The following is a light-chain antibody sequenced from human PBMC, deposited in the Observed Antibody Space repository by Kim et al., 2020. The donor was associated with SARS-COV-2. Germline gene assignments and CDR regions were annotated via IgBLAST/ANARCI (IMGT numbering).Light chain of an antibody. Sequence: DIVLTQSPRILSLSPGERATLSCRASQSISSSHLAWYQQKPGQSPRLLIYGASSRATGIPDRVSGSGSGTDFILTISRLEPEDFAVYYCQHYGSSLYTFGQGTKLEI. CDR1: QSISSSH. J-gene: IGKJ2*01. V-gene: IGKV3-20*01. CDR2: GAS. CDR3: QHYGSSLYT.